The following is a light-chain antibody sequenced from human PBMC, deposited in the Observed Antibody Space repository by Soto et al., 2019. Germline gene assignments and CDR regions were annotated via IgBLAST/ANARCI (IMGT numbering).Light chain of an antibody. J-gene: IGKJ5*01. Sequence: DIQMSQSPSSLSAAVGERVTITCRASQSISSYLNWYQQKPGKAPKLLIYAAFTLHSGVPARFSGSRSGTDFTLTISSLQPEDFATYYCQQVNSYPQTLGQGTRLEI. CDR2: AAF. CDR3: QQVNSYPQT. V-gene: IGKV1-39*01. CDR1: QSISSY.